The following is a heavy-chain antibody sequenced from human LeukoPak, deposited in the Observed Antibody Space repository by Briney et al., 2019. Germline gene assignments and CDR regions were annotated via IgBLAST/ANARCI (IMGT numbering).Heavy chain of an antibody. D-gene: IGHD6-6*01. J-gene: IGHJ4*02. CDR2: ISSSGSTK. Sequence: PGGSLRLSCAASGFSFSGYYMTWIRQAPGKGLEWVSYISSSGSTKYYADSVKGRFTISRDNAKNSLYLQMNSLRAEDTAVYYCARDLGYSSSSENYWGQGTLDTVSS. CDR3: ARDLGYSSSSENY. V-gene: IGHV3-11*04. CDR1: GFSFSGYY.